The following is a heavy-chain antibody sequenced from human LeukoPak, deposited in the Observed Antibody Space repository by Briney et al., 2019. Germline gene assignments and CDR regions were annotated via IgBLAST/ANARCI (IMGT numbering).Heavy chain of an antibody. J-gene: IGHJ4*02. CDR1: GLTFSSYS. V-gene: IGHV3-48*01. CDR2: ISSSSSTI. CDR3: AFSYSNYAY. D-gene: IGHD4-11*01. Sequence: PGGSLRLSCAASGLTFSSYSMNWVRQAPGKGLEWVSYISSSSSTIYYADSVKGRFTISRDNAKNSLYLQMNSLRAEDTAVYYCAFSYSNYAYWGQGTLVTVSS.